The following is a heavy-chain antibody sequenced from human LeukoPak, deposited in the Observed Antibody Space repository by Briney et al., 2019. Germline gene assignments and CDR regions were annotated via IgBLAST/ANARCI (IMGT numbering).Heavy chain of an antibody. CDR2: ISSSSSYI. J-gene: IGHJ4*02. V-gene: IGHV3-21*01. D-gene: IGHD6-13*01. CDR1: GFTFSSYS. Sequence: KAGGSLRLSCAASGFTFSSYSMNWVRQAPGKGLEWVSSISSSSSYIYYADSVKGRFTISRDNAKNSLYLQMNSLRAEDTAVYYCAREEGQYSSSWYSYIDYWGQGTLVTVSS. CDR3: AREEGQYSSSWYSYIDY.